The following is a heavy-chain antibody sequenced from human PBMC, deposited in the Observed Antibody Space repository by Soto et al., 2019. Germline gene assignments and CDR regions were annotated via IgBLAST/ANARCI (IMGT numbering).Heavy chain of an antibody. Sequence: QVQLVESGGGVVQPGRSLRLSCAASGFTFNRHPLHWVRQAPGKGLEWVAVISHDGNTKYYADSVKGRFTISRDNSMNMLYLQMHGLRTEDTAIFYCARASGHIYATLHGPFDHWGQGALVTVSS. CDR1: GFTFNRHP. J-gene: IGHJ4*02. V-gene: IGHV3-30-3*01. CDR2: ISHDGNTK. CDR3: ARASGHIYATLHGPFDH. D-gene: IGHD2-8*01.